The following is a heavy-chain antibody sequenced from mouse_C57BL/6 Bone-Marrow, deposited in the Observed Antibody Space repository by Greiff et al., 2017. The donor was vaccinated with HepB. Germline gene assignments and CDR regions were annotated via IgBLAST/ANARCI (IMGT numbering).Heavy chain of an antibody. V-gene: IGHV1-5*01. CDR2: IYPGNSDT. J-gene: IGHJ3*01. D-gene: IGHD1-1*01. Sequence: EVQLQQSGTVLARPGASVKMSCKTSGYTFTSYWMHWVKQRPGQGLEWIGAIYPGNSDTSYNQKFKGKAKLTAVTSASTAYMELSSLTNEDSAVYYCTRGNYYGSSFAWFAYWGQGTLVTVSA. CDR1: GYTFTSYW. CDR3: TRGNYYGSSFAWFAY.